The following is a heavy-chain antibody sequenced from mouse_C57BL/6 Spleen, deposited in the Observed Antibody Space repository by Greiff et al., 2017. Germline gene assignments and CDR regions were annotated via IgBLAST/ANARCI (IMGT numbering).Heavy chain of an antibody. V-gene: IGHV5-9-1*02. CDR1: GFTFSSYA. Sequence: EVQLLESVEGLVKPGGSLKLSCAASGFTFSSYAMSWVRQTPEQRLEWVAYISSGGDYIYYAATVKGRFTISRDNARNTLYMQMSSLKSEDTAMYYCTRNYQSDYWGQGTSVTVSS. CDR3: TRNYQSDY. CDR2: ISSGGDYI. J-gene: IGHJ4*01. D-gene: IGHD2-1*01.